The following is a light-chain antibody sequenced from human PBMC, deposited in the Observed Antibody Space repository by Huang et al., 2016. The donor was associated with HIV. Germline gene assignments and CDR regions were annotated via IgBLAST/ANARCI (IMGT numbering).Light chain of an antibody. Sequence: DIQMTQSPPSLSTSVGDRVTITCRANQSVNNYLNWYQQKPGKAPKLLIYAASSLQSGVPSRFSGSGSGTDFTLTISSLQPEDFAIYYCQQSYNIPRTFGQGTKVEIK. CDR3: QQSYNIPRT. V-gene: IGKV1-39*01. CDR2: AAS. CDR1: QSVNNY. J-gene: IGKJ1*01.